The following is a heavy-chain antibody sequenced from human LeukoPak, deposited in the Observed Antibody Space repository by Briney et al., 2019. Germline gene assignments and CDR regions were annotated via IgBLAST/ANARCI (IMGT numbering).Heavy chain of an antibody. CDR1: GFTFSSYW. Sequence: PGGSLRLSCAASGFTFSSYWMSWVRQAPGKGLEWVANIKQGGSEKYYVDSVKGRFTISRDNAKNSLYLQMNSLRAEDTAVYYCAKLPRGVTMVRGVIIYFDYWGQGTLVTVSS. CDR3: AKLPRGVTMVRGVIIYFDY. V-gene: IGHV3-7*03. CDR2: IKQGGSEK. J-gene: IGHJ4*02. D-gene: IGHD3-10*01.